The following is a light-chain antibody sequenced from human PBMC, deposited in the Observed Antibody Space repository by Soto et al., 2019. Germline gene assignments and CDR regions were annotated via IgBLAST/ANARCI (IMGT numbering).Light chain of an antibody. CDR2: EVS. J-gene: IGLJ1*01. CDR1: SSDVGGYKH. CDR3: NSQRSSGIRV. V-gene: IGLV2-14*01. Sequence: QSALTQPASVSGSPGQSIPISCTGTSSDVGGYKHVSWYQHHPGKAPKLLIYEVSNRPSGVSDRFSGSKSGYSASLTISGLQADDEADYYCNSQRSSGIRVFGTGTKVTVL.